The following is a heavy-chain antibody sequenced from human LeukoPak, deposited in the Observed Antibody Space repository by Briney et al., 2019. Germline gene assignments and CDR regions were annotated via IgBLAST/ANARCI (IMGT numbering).Heavy chain of an antibody. V-gene: IGHV4-34*01. CDR2: INHSGST. Sequence: SETLSLTCAVYGGSFSGYYWSWIRQPPGKGLEWIGEINHSGSTNYNPSLKSRVTISVDTSENQFSLKLSSVNAADTAVYYCARGRGLDIVVVPVGYYFDYWGQGTLVTVSS. D-gene: IGHD2-2*01. CDR1: GGSFSGYY. J-gene: IGHJ4*02. CDR3: ARGRGLDIVVVPVGYYFDY.